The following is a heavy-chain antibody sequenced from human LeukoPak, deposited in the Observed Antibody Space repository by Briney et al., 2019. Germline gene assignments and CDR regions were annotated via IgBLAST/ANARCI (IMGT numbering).Heavy chain of an antibody. CDR1: GFTFTTYA. CDR2: ISGSGGST. D-gene: IGHD6-19*01. J-gene: IGHJ4*02. Sequence: PGGSLRLSCATFGFTFTTYAMSWVRQAPGKGLEWVSAISGSGGSTYYADSVKGRFTISRDISKSTVFLRMTSLRAEDTAVYYCAKDHKQWLVLDYWGQGTLVTVSS. V-gene: IGHV3-23*01. CDR3: AKDHKQWLVLDY.